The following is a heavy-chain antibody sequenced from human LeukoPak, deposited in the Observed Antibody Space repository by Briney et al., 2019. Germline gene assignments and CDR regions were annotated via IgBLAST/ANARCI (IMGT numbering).Heavy chain of an antibody. CDR3: AREISRSIFLDY. J-gene: IGHJ4*02. Sequence: GGSLRLSCGASGFTFSGYSMNWVRQAPGKGLEWVSSISTSSSYIYYADSVKGRFTISRDNAKNSLYLQMNSLRAEDTAVYYCAREISRSIFLDYWGQGTLVTVSS. CDR2: ISTSSSYI. D-gene: IGHD2-21*01. V-gene: IGHV3-21*04. CDR1: GFTFSGYS.